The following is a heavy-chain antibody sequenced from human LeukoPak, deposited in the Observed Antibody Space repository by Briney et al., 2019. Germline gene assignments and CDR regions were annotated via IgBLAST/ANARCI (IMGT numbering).Heavy chain of an antibody. D-gene: IGHD3-22*01. CDR3: ARGIYYYYTSGHGAFDY. J-gene: IGHJ4*02. Sequence: ASVKVSCKTSGYTFTNYGISWVRRAPGQGLEWMGWISPYNGNTNYAQKFQGRVTLTTDTSTSTAHMELRSLRSDDTALYYCARGIYYYYTSGHGAFDYWGQGTLVTVSS. V-gene: IGHV1-18*01. CDR1: GYTFTNYG. CDR2: ISPYNGNT.